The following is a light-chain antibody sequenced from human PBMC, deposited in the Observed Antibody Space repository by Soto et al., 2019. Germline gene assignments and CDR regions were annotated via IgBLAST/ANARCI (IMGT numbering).Light chain of an antibody. J-gene: IGKJ5*01. CDR2: VAY. CDR3: QQLFSFPPS. CDR1: QGISNY. V-gene: IGKV1-9*01. Sequence: DIQLTQSPSFLSASVGDRVTITCRASQGISNYLAWYQQKPGKAPNLLIYVAYTLQSGVPSRFSGSGSGTEFTLTISSRQPEDLATYYGQQLFSFPPSCGQGTRLEIK.